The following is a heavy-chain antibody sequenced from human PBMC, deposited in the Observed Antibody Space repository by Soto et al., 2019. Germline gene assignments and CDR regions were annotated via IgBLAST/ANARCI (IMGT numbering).Heavy chain of an antibody. J-gene: IGHJ6*03. CDR3: ARDSYCSSTSCYGDAYYYYYMDV. CDR1: GGTFSSYT. D-gene: IGHD2-2*01. V-gene: IGHV1-69*04. Sequence: GASVKVSCKASGGTFSSYTISWVRQAPGQGLEWMGRIIPILGIANYAQKFQGRVTITADKSTSTAYMELSSLRSEDTAAYYCARDSYCSSTSCYGDAYYYYYMDVWGKGTTVTVSS. CDR2: IIPILGIA.